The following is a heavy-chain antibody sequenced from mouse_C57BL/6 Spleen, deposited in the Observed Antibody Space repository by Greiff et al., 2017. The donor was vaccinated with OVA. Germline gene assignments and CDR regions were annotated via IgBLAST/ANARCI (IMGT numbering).Heavy chain of an antibody. V-gene: IGHV1-59*01. CDR3: ARGENYYGSSPFAY. CDR1: GYTFTSYW. J-gene: IGHJ3*01. Sequence: QVQLKQPGAELVRPGTSVKLSCKASGYTFTSYWMHWVKQRPGQGLEWIGVIDPSDSYTNYNQKFKGKATLTVDTSSSTAYMQLSSLTSEDSAVYYCARGENYYGSSPFAYWGQGTLVTVSA. CDR2: IDPSDSYT. D-gene: IGHD1-1*01.